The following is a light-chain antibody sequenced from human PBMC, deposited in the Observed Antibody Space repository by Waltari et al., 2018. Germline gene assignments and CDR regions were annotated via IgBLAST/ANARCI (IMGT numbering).Light chain of an antibody. Sequence: DIQMTQSPSSLSASVGDRVTITCRASQSISSYLNWYQQKPGKAPKLLIYAASSLQSGVPSRFSGSGSGTDFTLIINSPQPEDFATYYCQQSYSAPLTFGGGTKVEIK. CDR2: AAS. J-gene: IGKJ4*01. V-gene: IGKV1-39*01. CDR3: QQSYSAPLT. CDR1: QSISSY.